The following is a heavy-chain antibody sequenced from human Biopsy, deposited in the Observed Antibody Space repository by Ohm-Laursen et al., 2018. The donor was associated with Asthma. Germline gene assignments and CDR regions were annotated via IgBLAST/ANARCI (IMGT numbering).Heavy chain of an antibody. Sequence: ASVKVSCKVSGYFLSKMPMHWVRQAPGKGLEWMGGFVRERIYAQKFRGRLTMTEDISTDTAYMELNSLTSEDTAVYYCAKDERLYYGSDSKYMQPVPLGDWGQGTLVIVSA. J-gene: IGHJ4*02. CDR1: GYFLSKMP. V-gene: IGHV1-24*01. CDR3: AKDERLYYGSDSKYMQPVPLGD. D-gene: IGHD3-10*01. CDR2: FVRER.